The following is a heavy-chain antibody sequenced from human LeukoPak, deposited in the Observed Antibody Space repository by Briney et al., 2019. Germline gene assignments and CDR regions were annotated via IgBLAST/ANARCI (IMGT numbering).Heavy chain of an antibody. J-gene: IGHJ4*02. CDR2: IYYRGTA. CDR1: GXSMNSGENY. Sequence: PSETPSLTCTVSGXSMNSGENYWSWIRQPPGKGLEWIGFIYYRGTAYYNLSLKSRVTISIDTSKNQFSLKLSSVTAADTAVYYCARIQGNSWYGWDYFDYWGQGTLVTVSS. CDR3: ARIQGNSWYGWDYFDY. V-gene: IGHV4-30-4*01. D-gene: IGHD6-13*01.